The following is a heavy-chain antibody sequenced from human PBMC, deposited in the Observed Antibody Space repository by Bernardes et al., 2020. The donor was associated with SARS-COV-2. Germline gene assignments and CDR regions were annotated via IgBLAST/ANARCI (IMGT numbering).Heavy chain of an antibody. V-gene: IGHV3-74*01. D-gene: IGHD3-16*02. J-gene: IGHJ5*01. CDR2: STSDGSSI. CDR1: GFTFSSYW. CDR3: ARVGSYSYNIWFDP. Sequence: GGSLRLSCAASGFTFSSYWMNWVRQAPGKGLVWVSRSTSDGSSINYADSVKGRFTISRDNAKNTLYLQMNSLRAEDTAVYYCARVGSYSYNIWFDPWGQGTLVTVSS.